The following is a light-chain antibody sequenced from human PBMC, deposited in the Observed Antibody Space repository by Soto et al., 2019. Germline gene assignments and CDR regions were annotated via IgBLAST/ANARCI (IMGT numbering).Light chain of an antibody. CDR2: GAS. J-gene: IGKJ5*01. CDR3: QQYKNWPL. V-gene: IGKV3-15*01. Sequence: MMMTQSPATFSVSPGERVTLSCRTSHSVNSHVAWYQQKPGQAPRLLLYGASTRATGIPVRFSGSGFGTEFTLTISSLQSEDFALYYCQQYKNWPLFGQATRLEIK. CDR1: HSVNSH.